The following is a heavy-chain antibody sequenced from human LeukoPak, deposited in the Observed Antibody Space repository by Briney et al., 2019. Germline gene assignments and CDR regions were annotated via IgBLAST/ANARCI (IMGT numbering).Heavy chain of an antibody. D-gene: IGHD2-2*01. Sequence: GGSLRLSCAASGFTFNNYGMHWVRQAPGKGLEWVAVISYDGRNIHYPDSVKGRFTISRDISMDALWLQMDSLRTEDTAVYYCARADCSSTSCYFWGHTKDYYYYYGMDVWGQGTTVTVSS. J-gene: IGHJ6*02. CDR2: ISYDGRNI. CDR1: GFTFNNYG. V-gene: IGHV3-30*03. CDR3: ARADCSSTSCYFWGHTKDYYYYYGMDV.